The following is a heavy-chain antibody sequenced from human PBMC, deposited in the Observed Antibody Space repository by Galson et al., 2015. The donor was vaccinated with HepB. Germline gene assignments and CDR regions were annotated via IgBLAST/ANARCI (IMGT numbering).Heavy chain of an antibody. D-gene: IGHD6-13*01. CDR1: GFTFSSYA. J-gene: IGHJ4*02. Sequence: LRLSCAASGFTFSSYAMHWVRQAPGKGLEWVAVISYDGSNKYYADSVKGRFTISRDNSKNTLYLQMNSLRAEDTAVYYCARGSSSWYGGFDYWGQGTLVTVSS. CDR2: ISYDGSNK. V-gene: IGHV3-30*04. CDR3: ARGSSSWYGGFDY.